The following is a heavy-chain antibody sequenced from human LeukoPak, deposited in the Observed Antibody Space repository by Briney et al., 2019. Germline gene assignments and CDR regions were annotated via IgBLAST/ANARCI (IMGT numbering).Heavy chain of an antibody. CDR3: ARGSRAYCGGDCYRPGLRYNWFDP. CDR1: GGSFSGYY. Sequence: SETLSLTCAVYGGSFSGYYWSWIRQPPGKGLEWIGEINHSGSTNYNPSLKSRVTISVDTSKNQFSLKLSSVTAADTAVYYCARGSRAYCGGDCYRPGLRYNWFDPWGQGTLVTVSS. J-gene: IGHJ5*02. D-gene: IGHD2-21*02. V-gene: IGHV4-34*01. CDR2: INHSGST.